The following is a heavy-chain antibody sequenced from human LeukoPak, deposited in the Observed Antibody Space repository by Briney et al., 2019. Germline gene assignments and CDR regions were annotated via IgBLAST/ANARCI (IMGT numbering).Heavy chain of an antibody. CDR2: ISAYNGNT. J-gene: IGHJ4*02. CDR3: ARELYDSSGYCFDY. Sequence: APVKVSCKASGYTFTSYGISWVRQAPGQGLEWMGWISAYNGNTNYAQKLQGRVTMTTDTSTSTAYMELRSLRSDDTAVYYCARELYDSSGYCFDYWGQGTLVTVSS. CDR1: GYTFTSYG. V-gene: IGHV1-18*01. D-gene: IGHD3-22*01.